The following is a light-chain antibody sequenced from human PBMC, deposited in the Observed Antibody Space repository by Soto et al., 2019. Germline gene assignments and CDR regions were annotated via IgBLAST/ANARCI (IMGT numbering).Light chain of an antibody. CDR2: ATS. CDR1: QPVGSAY. Sequence: EIVLTQSPGTLSLSPGDRATLSYRASQPVGSAYLAWYRQTLGQAPRPLIYATSSRATGISDRFSGSGSGTEFTLTISRLEPEDFATYYCHQHGDSPWTFGQGTKVEIK. J-gene: IGKJ1*01. V-gene: IGKV3-20*01. CDR3: HQHGDSPWT.